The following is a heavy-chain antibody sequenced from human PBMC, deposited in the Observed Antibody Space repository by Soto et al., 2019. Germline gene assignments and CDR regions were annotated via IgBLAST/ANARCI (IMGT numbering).Heavy chain of an antibody. J-gene: IGHJ4*02. V-gene: IGHV3-23*01. CDR1: GFTFSSYA. Sequence: PGGSLILSCAASGFTFSSYAMSWVSKAPGKGLEWVSVISGGGGATYYADSVKGRFTISRDNSKNTLYLQMNSLRAEDTAVYYCAKNGQYTAMAWDDYWGQGTLVTVSS. CDR2: ISGGGGAT. CDR3: AKNGQYTAMAWDDY. D-gene: IGHD5-18*01.